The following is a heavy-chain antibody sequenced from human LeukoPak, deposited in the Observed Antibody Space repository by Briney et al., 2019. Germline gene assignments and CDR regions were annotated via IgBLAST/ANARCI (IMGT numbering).Heavy chain of an antibody. D-gene: IGHD6-19*01. Sequence: GGSLRLSCAASGFTVSSNYMSWVRQAPGKGLEWVSVIYSGGSTYYADSVKGRFTISRDNSKNTLYLQMNSLRAEDTAVHYCARGVAVAGFDYWGQGTLVTVSS. CDR3: ARGVAVAGFDY. CDR2: IYSGGST. CDR1: GFTVSSNY. V-gene: IGHV3-66*01. J-gene: IGHJ4*02.